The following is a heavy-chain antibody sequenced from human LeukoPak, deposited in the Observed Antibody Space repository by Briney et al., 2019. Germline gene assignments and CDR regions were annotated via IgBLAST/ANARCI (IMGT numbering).Heavy chain of an antibody. CDR3: ARLDYYGSGSYYNDY. V-gene: IGHV4-39*07. CDR2: IYYSRST. CDR1: GGSISSSSYY. Sequence: SETLSLTCTVSGGSISSSSYYWGWIRQPPGKGLEWIGSIYYSRSTYYNPSLKNRVTISVDTSKNQFSLKLSSVTAADTAVYYCARLDYYGSGSYYNDYWGQGTLVTVSS. D-gene: IGHD3-10*01. J-gene: IGHJ4*02.